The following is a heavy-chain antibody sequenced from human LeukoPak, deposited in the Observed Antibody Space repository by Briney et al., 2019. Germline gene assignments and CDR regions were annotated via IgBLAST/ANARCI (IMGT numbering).Heavy chain of an antibody. D-gene: IGHD6-13*01. CDR3: ASTLPYSSSWYLGYYYYYMDV. V-gene: IGHV1-46*01. CDR2: INPSGGST. J-gene: IGHJ6*03. Sequence: ASVKVSCKASGYTFTSYYMHWVRQAPGQGLEWMGIINPSGGSTSYAQKFQGRVTMTRDMSTSTVYMELSSLRSEDTAVYYCASTLPYSSSWYLGYYYYYMDVWGKGTTVTISS. CDR1: GYTFTSYY.